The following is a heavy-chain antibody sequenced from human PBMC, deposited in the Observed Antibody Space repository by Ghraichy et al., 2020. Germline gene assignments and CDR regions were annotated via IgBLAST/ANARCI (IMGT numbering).Heavy chain of an antibody. D-gene: IGHD4-23*01. CDR2: ITSSSRSI. CDR3: ARASRVVRFYYYDGMDV. CDR1: GFTFSSCN. J-gene: IGHJ6*02. Sequence: GGSLRLSCVGSGFTFSSCNMNWVRQSPGKGLEWVSYITSSSRSIFYADSVKGRFTISRDNAKNSLSLQMNSLRDEDTAVYYCARASRVVRFYYYDGMDVWGQGTTVTVSS. V-gene: IGHV3-48*02.